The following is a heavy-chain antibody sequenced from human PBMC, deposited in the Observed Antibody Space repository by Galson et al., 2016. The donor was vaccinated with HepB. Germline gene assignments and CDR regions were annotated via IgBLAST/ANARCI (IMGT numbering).Heavy chain of an antibody. D-gene: IGHD1-7*01. Sequence: SLRLSCAASGLTFNTYAMSWVRQAPGKGLEWVSTITSDGRLTYYADSVKGRFIISRDNSKTTLHLEMNSLRADDTAIYYCARELDGRAFDIWGQGTMVTVSS. CDR3: ARELDGRAFDI. J-gene: IGHJ3*02. CDR1: GLTFNTYA. CDR2: ITSDGRLT. V-gene: IGHV3-23*01.